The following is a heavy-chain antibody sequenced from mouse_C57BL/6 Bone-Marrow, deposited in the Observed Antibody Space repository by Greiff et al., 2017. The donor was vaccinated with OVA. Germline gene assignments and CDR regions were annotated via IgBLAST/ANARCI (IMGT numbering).Heavy chain of an antibody. J-gene: IGHJ4*01. CDR2: IDPNSGGT. Sequence: VQLQQSGAELVKPGASVKLSCKASGYTFTSYWMHWVKQRPGRGLEWIGRIDPNSGGTKYNEKFKSKATLTVDKPSSTAYMQLSSLTSEDSAFYYCASSSSCRYYYAMDYGGQGTSVTVSS. CDR1: GYTFTSYW. D-gene: IGHD1-1*01. V-gene: IGHV1-72*01. CDR3: ASSSSCRYYYAMDY.